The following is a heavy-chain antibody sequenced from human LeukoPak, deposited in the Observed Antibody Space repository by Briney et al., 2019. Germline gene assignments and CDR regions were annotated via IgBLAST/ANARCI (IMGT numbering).Heavy chain of an antibody. V-gene: IGHV3-21*01. CDR3: AREGAAAGIDY. CDR2: ISDSDST. J-gene: IGHJ4*02. D-gene: IGHD6-13*01. CDR1: GFTFSSYG. Sequence: GGSLRLSCAASGFTFSSYGMTWVRLAPGKGLEWVSGISDSDSTYYADSVKGRFTISRDNAKNSLYLQTNSLRAEDTAVYYCAREGAAAGIDYWGQGTLVTVSS.